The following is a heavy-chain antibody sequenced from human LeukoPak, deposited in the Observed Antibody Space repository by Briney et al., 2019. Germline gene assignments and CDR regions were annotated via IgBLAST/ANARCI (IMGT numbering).Heavy chain of an antibody. CDR1: GGSISSGSYY. CDR2: IYYTGST. J-gene: IGHJ4*02. D-gene: IGHD5-18*01. Sequence: SETLSLTCTVSGGSISSGSYYWGWIRRPPGKGLEWIGNIYYTGSTYYSPPLKSRVTVSKDTSKNQFSLKLSSVTAADTAVYYCARVKKVDTSIDYWGQGTLVTVSS. V-gene: IGHV4-39*01. CDR3: ARVKKVDTSIDY.